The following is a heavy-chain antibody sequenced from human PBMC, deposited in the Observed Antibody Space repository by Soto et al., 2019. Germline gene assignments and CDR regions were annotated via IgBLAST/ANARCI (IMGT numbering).Heavy chain of an antibody. V-gene: IGHV3-11*01. D-gene: IGHD2-2*01. CDR1: GFTFSDYY. CDR2: ISSSGSTI. Sequence: GGSLRLSCAASGFTFSDYYMSWIRQAPGKGLEWVSYISSSGSTIYYADSVKGRFTISRDNAKNSLYLQMNRLRAEDTAVYYCARDVWVVVPAAMPGPANYYYNGMGVWGQGTTVTVSS. CDR3: ARDVWVVVPAAMPGPANYYYNGMGV. J-gene: IGHJ6*02.